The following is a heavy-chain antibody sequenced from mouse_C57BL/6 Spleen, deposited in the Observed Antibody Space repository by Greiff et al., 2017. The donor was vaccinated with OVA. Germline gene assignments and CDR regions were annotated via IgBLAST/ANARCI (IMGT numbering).Heavy chain of an antibody. CDR1: GFSLTSYG. CDR3: ARNYYAMDY. Sequence: VQLVESGPGLVQPSQSLSITCTVSGFSLTSYGVHWVRQSPGKGLEWLGVIWSGGSTDYHAAFISRLSISKDNSKSHVFFKMNSLQADDTAIYYCARNYYAMDYWGQGTSVTVSA. V-gene: IGHV2-2*01. J-gene: IGHJ4*01. CDR2: IWSGGST.